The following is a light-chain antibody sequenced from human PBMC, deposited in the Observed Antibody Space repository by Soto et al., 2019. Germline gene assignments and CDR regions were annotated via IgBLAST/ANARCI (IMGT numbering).Light chain of an antibody. Sequence: EIVLTQSPATLSLSPGERATLSCRASQSVSSYLAWYQQKPGQAPRLLIYDASNRATGIPARFSGSGSGTDFTLTISSLEPEDFAVYYCQQRSNLFFGGGTKVEIK. CDR3: QQRSNLF. V-gene: IGKV3-11*01. J-gene: IGKJ4*01. CDR2: DAS. CDR1: QSVSSY.